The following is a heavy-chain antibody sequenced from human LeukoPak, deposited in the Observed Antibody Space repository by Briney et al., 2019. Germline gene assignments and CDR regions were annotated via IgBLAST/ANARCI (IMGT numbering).Heavy chain of an antibody. CDR2: IHHSGST. Sequence: SQTLSLTCTVSGGSINSGNYYWGWIRQPPGKGLEWIGNIHHSGSTYYSPSLKSRVTISVDTSKTQFSLKMNSVTAADTAVYYCARRRGGTSDYDYWGQGTLVTVSS. V-gene: IGHV4-39*01. D-gene: IGHD2-15*01. CDR1: GGSINSGNYY. CDR3: ARRRGGTSDYDY. J-gene: IGHJ4*02.